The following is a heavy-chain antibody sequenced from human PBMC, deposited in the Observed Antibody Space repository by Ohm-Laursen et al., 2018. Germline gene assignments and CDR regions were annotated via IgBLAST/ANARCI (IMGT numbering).Heavy chain of an antibody. CDR1: GFTFHDYA. Sequence: SLRLSCTASGFTFHDYAMHWVRQAPGMGLEWVSGISWNSVYIGYADSVKGRFTISRDNAKNSLYLQMNSLRAEDTALYYCAKDASGSYYGGYFQHWGQGTLVTVSS. CDR2: ISWNSVYI. J-gene: IGHJ1*01. CDR3: AKDASGSYYGGYFQH. D-gene: IGHD1-26*01. V-gene: IGHV3-9*01.